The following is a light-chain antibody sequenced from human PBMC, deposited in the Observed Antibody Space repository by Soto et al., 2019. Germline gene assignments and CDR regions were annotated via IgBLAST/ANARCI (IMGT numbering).Light chain of an antibody. J-gene: IGKJ1*01. CDR2: GAS. CDR3: QLYGSSPGT. CDR1: QSVSSSY. V-gene: IGKV3-20*01. Sequence: EIVLTQSPGTLSLSPGERATLSCRASQSVSSSYLAWYQQKPGQSPRLLIYGASSRATGIPDRFSGSGSGTDFTLTISRLEPEDFAVYYCQLYGSSPGTVGQGTKVEIK.